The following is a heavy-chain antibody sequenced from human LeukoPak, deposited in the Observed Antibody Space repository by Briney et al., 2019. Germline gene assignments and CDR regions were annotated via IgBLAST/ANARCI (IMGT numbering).Heavy chain of an antibody. CDR2: IKSDGSVT. J-gene: IGHJ4*02. CDR3: ARAWVPDY. CDR1: GFTFSSYW. Sequence: TGGSLRLSCAASGFTFSSYWVHWVRQAPGKGLVWVSLIKSDGSVTSYADSVKGRFTISRDNAQNTLYLQMNSLRVEDTAVYYCARAWVPDYWGQGTLVTVSS. V-gene: IGHV3-74*01.